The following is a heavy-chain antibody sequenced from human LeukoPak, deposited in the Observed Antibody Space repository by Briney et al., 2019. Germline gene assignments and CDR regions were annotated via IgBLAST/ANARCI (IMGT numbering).Heavy chain of an antibody. Sequence: ALVKVSCKASGYTFSSYAMNWVRQAPGQGLERIGWINTNTGNPTYAQGFTGRFVFSLDTSVSTAYLQISSLQAEDTAVYYCARSNNDGDYLGVGFDYWGQGTLVTVSS. CDR1: GYTFSSYA. CDR2: INTNTGNP. V-gene: IGHV7-4-1*02. D-gene: IGHD4-17*01. CDR3: ARSNNDGDYLGVGFDY. J-gene: IGHJ4*02.